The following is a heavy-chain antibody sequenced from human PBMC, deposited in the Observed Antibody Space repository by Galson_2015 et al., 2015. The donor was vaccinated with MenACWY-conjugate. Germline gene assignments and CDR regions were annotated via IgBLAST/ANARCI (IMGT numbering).Heavy chain of an antibody. D-gene: IGHD3-9*01. J-gene: IGHJ4*02. Sequence: SLRLSCAASGFTFSDHYMDWVRQAPGKGLEWVARIRNKTIGYTTEYAATVKGRFTISRDDSKKSLYLQMKSLKREDTAVYYCVRGWSKLTPSFDYWGQGSVVTVSS. CDR1: GFTFSDHY. CDR3: VRGWSKLTPSFDY. CDR2: IRNKTIGYTT. V-gene: IGHV3-72*01.